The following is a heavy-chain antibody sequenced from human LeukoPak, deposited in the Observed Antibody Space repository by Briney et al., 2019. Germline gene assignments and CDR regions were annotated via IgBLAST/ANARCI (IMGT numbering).Heavy chain of an antibody. CDR2: INPNSGGT. D-gene: IGHD3-10*01. V-gene: IGHV1-2*02. J-gene: IGHJ5*02. CDR1: GYTFTGYY. CDR3: ARDGRGLWFGELYDWFDP. Sequence: ASVKVSCKASGYTFTGYYMHWVRQAPGQGLEGMGWINPNSGGTNYAQKFQGRVTMTRDTSISTAYMELSRLRSDDTAVYYCARDGRGLWFGELYDWFDPWGQGTLVTVSS.